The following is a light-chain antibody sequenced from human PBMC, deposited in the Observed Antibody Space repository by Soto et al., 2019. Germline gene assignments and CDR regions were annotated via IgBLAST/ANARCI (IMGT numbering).Light chain of an antibody. Sequence: DIQMTQSPSSLSASVGDRVTITCRASQSISIYLNWYQQKPGKAPKVLIYAASSLQSGVPPRFSGSGSGRDFTITITSLQPEDFAIYFCQQSYNIPRTFGQGTRLEI. CDR2: AAS. J-gene: IGKJ5*01. V-gene: IGKV1-39*01. CDR1: QSISIY. CDR3: QQSYNIPRT.